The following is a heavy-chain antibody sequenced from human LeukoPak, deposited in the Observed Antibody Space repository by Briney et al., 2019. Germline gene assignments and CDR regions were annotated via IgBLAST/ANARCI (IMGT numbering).Heavy chain of an antibody. CDR1: GFTFSSYA. J-gene: IGHJ4*02. D-gene: IGHD1-26*01. CDR2: ISYDGSNK. CDR3: ARDLVVGATYHYGFDY. V-gene: IGHV3-30-3*01. Sequence: GGSLRLSCAAFGFTFSSYAMHWVRQAPGKGLEWVAVISYDGSNKYYADSVKGRFTISRDNSKNTLYLQMNSLRAEDTAVYYCARDLVVGATYHYGFDYWGQGTLVTVSS.